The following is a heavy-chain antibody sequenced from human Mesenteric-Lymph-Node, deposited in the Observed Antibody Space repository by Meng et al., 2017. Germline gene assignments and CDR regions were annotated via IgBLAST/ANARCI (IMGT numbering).Heavy chain of an antibody. D-gene: IGHD6-19*01. CDR3: AKDGSLQWGSGWYSHSPTDSRAFDI. CDR2: ISSSSSYI. J-gene: IGHJ3*02. CDR1: GFTFSSYS. Sequence: GESLKISCAASGFTFSSYSMNWVRQAPGKGLEWVSSISSSSSYIYYADSVKGRFTISRDNAKNSLYLQMNSLRVEDTALYYCAKDGSLQWGSGWYSHSPTDSRAFDIWGQGTMVTVSS. V-gene: IGHV3-21*04.